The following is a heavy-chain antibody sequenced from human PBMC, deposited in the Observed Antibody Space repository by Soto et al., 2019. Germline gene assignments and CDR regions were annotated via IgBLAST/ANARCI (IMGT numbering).Heavy chain of an antibody. J-gene: IGHJ4*02. Sequence: QVQLVQSGAEVKKPGSSVKVSCKASGGTFSSYAISWVRQAPGQGLEWMGGIIPIFGTANYAQKFQGRVTITAVESTSTPYMELSSLRSADTAVYYCARLGVGYYDSSGYYDYWGQGTLVTVSS. D-gene: IGHD3-22*01. CDR2: IIPIFGTA. CDR1: GGTFSSYA. CDR3: ARLGVGYYDSSGYYDY. V-gene: IGHV1-69*01.